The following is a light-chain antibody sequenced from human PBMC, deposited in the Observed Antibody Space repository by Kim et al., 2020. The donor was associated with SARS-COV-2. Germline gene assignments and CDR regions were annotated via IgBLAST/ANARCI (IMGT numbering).Light chain of an antibody. CDR3: QQYSSDSPT. CDR2: KAS. J-gene: IGKJ1*01. CDR1: QSISTW. Sequence: ASVGDTVTITCRASQSISTWLAWYQQTPRKGPKLLIYKASSLERGVPSRFSGSGSGTEFTLTINSLQPEDFAVYYCQQYSSDSPTFGQGTKVDIK. V-gene: IGKV1-5*03.